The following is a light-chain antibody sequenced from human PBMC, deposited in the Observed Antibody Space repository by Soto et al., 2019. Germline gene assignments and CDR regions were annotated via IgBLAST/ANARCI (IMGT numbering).Light chain of an antibody. J-gene: IGLJ2*01. Sequence: SYELTQPPSVSVAPGQTARITCGGNNIGSQSVHWYQQKPGQAPVLVVYDDSDRPSGIPERFSDSKSGNTATLTISRVEAGDEADYYCQVWDSTSDHVVFGGGTKVTVL. CDR2: DDS. CDR1: NIGSQS. V-gene: IGLV3-21*02. CDR3: QVWDSTSDHVV.